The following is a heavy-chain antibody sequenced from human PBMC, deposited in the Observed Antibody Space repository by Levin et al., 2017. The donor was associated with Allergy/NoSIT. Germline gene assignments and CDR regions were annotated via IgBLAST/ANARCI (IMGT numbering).Heavy chain of an antibody. J-gene: IGHJ4*02. CDR2: INHSGST. CDR1: GGSFSGYY. CDR3: ARFPGRGSGWSPPIY. V-gene: IGHV4-34*01. D-gene: IGHD6-19*01. Sequence: PGGSLRLSCAVYGGSFSGYYWSWIRQPPGKGLEWIGEINHSGSTNYNPSLKSRVTISVDTSKNQFSLKLSSVTAADTAVYYCARFPGRGSGWSPPIYWGQGTLVTVSS.